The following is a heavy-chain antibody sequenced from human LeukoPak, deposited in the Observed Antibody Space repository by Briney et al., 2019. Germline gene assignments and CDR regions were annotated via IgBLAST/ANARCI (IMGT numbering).Heavy chain of an antibody. D-gene: IGHD3-16*01. J-gene: IGHJ3*02. CDR2: ISGSGGST. V-gene: IGHV3-23*01. Sequence: GGSLRLSCAASGFTFSSYAMSWVRQAPGKGLEWVSAISGSGGSTYYADSVKGWFTISRDNSKNTLYLQMNGLRAEDTAVDYCARGVGGAFDIWGQGTMVTVSS. CDR3: ARGVGGAFDI. CDR1: GFTFSSYA.